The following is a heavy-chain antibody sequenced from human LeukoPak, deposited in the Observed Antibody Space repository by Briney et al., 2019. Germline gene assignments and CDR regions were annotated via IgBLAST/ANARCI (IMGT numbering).Heavy chain of an antibody. J-gene: IGHJ3*02. Sequence: GGSLRLSCAASGFTFSSYSMNWVRQAPGKGLKWVSSISSSGTYVYYADSVKGRFTISRDNAKNSLSLQMNSLRADDEAVYYCARASSKQLAGYLPDGFDIWGQGTMVTVSS. V-gene: IGHV3-21*01. CDR2: ISSSGTYV. D-gene: IGHD3-9*01. CDR3: ARASSKQLAGYLPDGFDI. CDR1: GFTFSSYS.